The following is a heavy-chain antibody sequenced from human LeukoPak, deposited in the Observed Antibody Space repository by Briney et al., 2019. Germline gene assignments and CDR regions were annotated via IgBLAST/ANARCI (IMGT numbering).Heavy chain of an antibody. CDR2: MNPNSGNT. CDR1: GYTFTSYD. D-gene: IGHD6-6*01. Sequence: ASMKVSCKASGYTFTSYDINWVRQATGQGLEWMGWMNPNSGNTGYAQKFQGRVTMTRNTSISTAYLELSSLRSEDTAVYYCAREAEYSSSYESAYWGQGTLVTVSS. J-gene: IGHJ4*02. CDR3: AREAEYSSSYESAY. V-gene: IGHV1-8*01.